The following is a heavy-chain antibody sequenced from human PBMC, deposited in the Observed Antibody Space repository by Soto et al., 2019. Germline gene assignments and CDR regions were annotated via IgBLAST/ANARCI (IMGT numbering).Heavy chain of an antibody. D-gene: IGHD3-3*01. CDR3: ARARGDHYDFWSGYYYYYYYGMDV. V-gene: IGHV1-2*02. CDR1: GYTFTGYY. Sequence: AASVKVSCKASGYTFTGYYMHWVRQAPGQGLEWMGWINPNSGGTNYAQKFQGRVTMTRDTSISTAYMELSRLRSDDTAVYYCARARGDHYDFWSGYYYYYYYGMDVWGQGTTVTVSS. J-gene: IGHJ6*02. CDR2: INPNSGGT.